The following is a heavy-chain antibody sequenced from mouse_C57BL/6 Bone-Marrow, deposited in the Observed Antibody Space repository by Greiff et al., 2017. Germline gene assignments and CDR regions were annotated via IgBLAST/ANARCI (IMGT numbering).Heavy chain of an antibody. V-gene: IGHV5-15*01. CDR1: GFTFSDYG. J-gene: IGHJ4*01. CDR3: ARRGVYAVYAMDY. CDR2: ISNLAYSI. D-gene: IGHD2-12*01. Sequence: EVQLVESGGGLVQPGGSLKLSCAASGFTFSDYGMAWVRQAPRKGPEWVAFISNLAYSIYYADTVTGRFPISRENAKNTLYLEMSSLGSEDTAMYYCARRGVYAVYAMDYWGQGTSVTVSS.